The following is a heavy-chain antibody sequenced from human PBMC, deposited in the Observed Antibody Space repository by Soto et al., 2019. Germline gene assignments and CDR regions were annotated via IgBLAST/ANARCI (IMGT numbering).Heavy chain of an antibody. D-gene: IGHD1-26*01. V-gene: IGHV3-23*01. CDR2: ISGSGGST. CDR3: AKDPEWELPKYYFDY. J-gene: IGHJ4*02. CDR1: GITSRNYA. Sequence: TGGSLRLSCAASGITSRNYAMSWVRQAPGKGLEWVSSISGSGGSTYYADSVKGRFTISRDNSKNTLYLQMNSLRAEDTAVYYCAKDPEWELPKYYFDYWGQGTLVTVSS.